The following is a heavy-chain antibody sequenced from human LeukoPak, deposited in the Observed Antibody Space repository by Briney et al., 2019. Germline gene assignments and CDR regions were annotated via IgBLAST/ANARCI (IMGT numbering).Heavy chain of an antibody. J-gene: IGHJ5*02. V-gene: IGHV3-11*01. D-gene: IGHD3-10*01. Sequence: GGSLRLSCAASGFTFSDYYMSWIRQAPGKGLEWVSYISSSGSTIYYADSVKGRFTISRDNAKNSLYLQMNSLRAEDTAVHYCARTYYGSGSYSDVRFDPWGQGTLVTVSS. CDR2: ISSSGSTI. CDR3: ARTYYGSGSYSDVRFDP. CDR1: GFTFSDYY.